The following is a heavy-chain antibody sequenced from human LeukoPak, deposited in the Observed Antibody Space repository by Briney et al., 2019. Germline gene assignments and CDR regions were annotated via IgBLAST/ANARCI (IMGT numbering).Heavy chain of an antibody. J-gene: IGHJ5*02. Sequence: SETLSLTCAVYGGSFSGYYWSWIRQPPGKGLEWIGEINHSGSTYYNPSLKSRVTISVDTSKNQFSLKLSSVTAADTAVYYCARERGSGSYLILYDPWGQGTLVTVSS. CDR1: GGSFSGYY. CDR2: INHSGST. D-gene: IGHD3-10*01. CDR3: ARERGSGSYLILYDP. V-gene: IGHV4-34*01.